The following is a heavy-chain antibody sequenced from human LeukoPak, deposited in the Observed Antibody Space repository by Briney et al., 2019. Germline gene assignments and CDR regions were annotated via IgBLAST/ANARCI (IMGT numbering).Heavy chain of an antibody. J-gene: IGHJ4*02. CDR3: ANCDYYGSGSYFFDY. CDR2: ISGSGGST. Sequence: PGGSLRLSCAASGFTFNNYAMNWVRQAPGKGLEWVSAISGSGGSTYHADSVKGRFTISRDNSKNTLYLQMNSLRAEDTAVYYCANCDYYGSGSYFFDYWGQGTLVTVSS. D-gene: IGHD3-10*01. V-gene: IGHV3-23*01. CDR1: GFTFNNYA.